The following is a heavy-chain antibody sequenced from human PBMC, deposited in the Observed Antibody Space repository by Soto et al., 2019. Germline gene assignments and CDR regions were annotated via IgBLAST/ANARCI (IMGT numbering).Heavy chain of an antibody. D-gene: IGHD6-19*01. CDR2: ISSDTKTI. CDR3: ARSVEGHFDY. V-gene: IGHV3-48*02. Sequence: EVQLVESGGALVQPGGSLRLSCAASGFKFSIYSMNWVRQAPGKGLEWSAYISSDTKTIKYGDSVKGRFTISRDNAKNSVYLQMNSLSDEDTAGYYCARSVEGHFDYWGQGTVVTVSS. CDR1: GFKFSIYS. J-gene: IGHJ4*02.